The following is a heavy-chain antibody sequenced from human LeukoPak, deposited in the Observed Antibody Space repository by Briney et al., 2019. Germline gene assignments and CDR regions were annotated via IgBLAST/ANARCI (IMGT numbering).Heavy chain of an antibody. CDR2: ISYDGSNK. CDR3: ARAILVVITEIDY. Sequence: PGRSLRLSCAASGFTFSSYGMHWVRQAPGKGLEWVAVISYDGSNKYYADSVKGRFTISRDNSKNTLYLQMNSLRAEDTAVYYCARAILVVITEIDYWGQGTLVTVSS. CDR1: GFTFSSYG. V-gene: IGHV3-30*03. D-gene: IGHD3-22*01. J-gene: IGHJ4*02.